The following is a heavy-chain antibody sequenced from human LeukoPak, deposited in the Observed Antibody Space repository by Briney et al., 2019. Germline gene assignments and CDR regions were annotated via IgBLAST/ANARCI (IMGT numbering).Heavy chain of an antibody. Sequence: GGSLRLSCAASGFTFSSYAMSWVRQAPGKGLEWVSAISGNGGSTYYADSVKGRFTVSRDNSRNTLYLQMNSLRAEDTAVYYCVKGGSYYGTYLDYWGQGTLVTVSS. J-gene: IGHJ4*02. CDR3: VKGGSYYGTYLDY. V-gene: IGHV3-23*01. CDR1: GFTFSSYA. D-gene: IGHD1-26*01. CDR2: ISGNGGST.